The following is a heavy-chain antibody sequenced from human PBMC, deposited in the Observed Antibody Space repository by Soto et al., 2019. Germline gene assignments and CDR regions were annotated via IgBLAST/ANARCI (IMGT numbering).Heavy chain of an antibody. Sequence: SETLSLTCTVSGGSVSRGSYYWSWIRQPPGKGLEWIGYIYYSGSTNYNPSLKSRVTISVDTSKNQFSLKLSSVTAADTAVYYCARGVIATSAMGAFDIWGQGTMVTVSS. CDR2: IYYSGST. J-gene: IGHJ3*02. CDR3: ARGVIATSAMGAFDI. V-gene: IGHV4-61*01. D-gene: IGHD5-18*01. CDR1: GGSVSRGSYY.